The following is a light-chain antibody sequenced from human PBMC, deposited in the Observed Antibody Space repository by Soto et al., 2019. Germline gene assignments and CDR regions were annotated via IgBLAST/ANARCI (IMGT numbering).Light chain of an antibody. CDR3: QQYNNWPRS. V-gene: IGKV3-15*01. CDR2: RAS. Sequence: EIVMTQSPATLSVSPGERATLSCRASQSVSSNLAWYQQKPGQAPRLLIYRASTRATGNPARFSGSGSGTEFTLTISGLQSEDFAVYYCQQYNNWPRSFGQGTKVEIK. CDR1: QSVSSN. J-gene: IGKJ1*01.